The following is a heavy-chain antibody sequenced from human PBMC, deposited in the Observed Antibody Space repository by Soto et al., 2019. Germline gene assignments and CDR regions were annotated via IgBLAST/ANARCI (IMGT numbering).Heavy chain of an antibody. CDR2: INSDGSST. D-gene: IGHD2-15*01. CDR1: GFTFSSYW. Sequence: PGGSLRLSCAASGFTFSSYWMHWVRQAPGKGLVWVSRINSDGSSTSYADSVKGRFTISRDNAKNTLYLQMNSLRAEDTAVYYCARDQDGGTPLYYYYGMDVWGQGTTVTVSS. V-gene: IGHV3-74*01. J-gene: IGHJ6*02. CDR3: ARDQDGGTPLYYYYGMDV.